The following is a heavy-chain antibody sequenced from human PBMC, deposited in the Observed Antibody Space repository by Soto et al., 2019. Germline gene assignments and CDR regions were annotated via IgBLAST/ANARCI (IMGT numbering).Heavy chain of an antibody. CDR3: ARDKITGLFDY. V-gene: IGHV4-34*01. J-gene: IGHJ4*02. D-gene: IGHD2-8*02. Sequence: PSETLSLTSAVYGASFSGYYWTCLRQPPGTGLEWIGEINHSGSTNYNPSLKSRVTISVDTSKNQFALKLTSVTAADTAVYNCARDKITGLFDYWGQGTLVTVSS. CDR1: GASFSGYY. CDR2: INHSGST.